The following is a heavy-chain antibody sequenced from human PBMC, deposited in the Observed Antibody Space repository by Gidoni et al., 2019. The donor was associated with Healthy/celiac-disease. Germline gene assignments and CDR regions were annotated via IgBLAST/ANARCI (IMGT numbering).Heavy chain of an antibody. CDR2: INPNSGGT. D-gene: IGHD5-18*01. CDR3: AREGESDTAMVPSMFDY. Sequence: QVQLVQSGAEVKKPGASVKVSCKASGYTFTGYYMHWVRQAPGQGLGWMGWINPNSGGTNYAQKFQGRVTMTRDTSISTAYMELSRLRSDDTAVYYCAREGESDTAMVPSMFDYWGQGTLVTVSS. CDR1: GYTFTGYY. V-gene: IGHV1-2*02. J-gene: IGHJ4*02.